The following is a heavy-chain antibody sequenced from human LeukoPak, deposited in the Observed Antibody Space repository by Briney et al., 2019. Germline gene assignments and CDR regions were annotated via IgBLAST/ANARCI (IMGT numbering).Heavy chain of an antibody. Sequence: GGSLRLSCAASGFTFSDHYMTWIRQAPGKGLECVSYITNSGRDADYSDSVRGRFTTSRDNAKNSLYLQMNSLRPEDTAIYYCGRGHFGLDVWGKGTTVTVSS. CDR1: GFTFSDHY. CDR3: GRGHFGLDV. J-gene: IGHJ6*04. V-gene: IGHV3-11*06. CDR2: ITNSGRDA.